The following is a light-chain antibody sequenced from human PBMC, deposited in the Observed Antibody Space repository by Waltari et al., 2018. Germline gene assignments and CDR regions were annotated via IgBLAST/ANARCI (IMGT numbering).Light chain of an antibody. V-gene: IGKV1-39*01. CDR2: AAS. CDR1: HTIYNY. J-gene: IGKJ4*01. Sequence: DIQMTQFPSSLSASIGDRVTITCRASHTIYNYLNWYQQYPGKAPKLLIYAASSLQSGVPSRFSGSGSGTTVTLTITNLQPEDLATYYCQQSYTNPLTVGGGTNVEIK. CDR3: QQSYTNPLT.